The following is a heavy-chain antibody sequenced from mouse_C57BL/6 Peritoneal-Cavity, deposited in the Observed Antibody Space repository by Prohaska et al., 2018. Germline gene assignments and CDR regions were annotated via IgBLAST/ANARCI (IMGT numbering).Heavy chain of an antibody. CDR1: YN. CDR2: IYPGNGDT. V-gene: IGHV1-12*01. J-gene: IGHJ1*03. CDR3: TSYPYYGSSYWYFDV. Sequence: YNRHWRKQTHRQGLEWIGAIYPGNGDTSYNQKFKGKATLTVDKSSSTAYMQLSSLTSEDSAVYFCTSYPYYGSSYWYFDVWGTWTTVTV. D-gene: IGHD1-1*01.